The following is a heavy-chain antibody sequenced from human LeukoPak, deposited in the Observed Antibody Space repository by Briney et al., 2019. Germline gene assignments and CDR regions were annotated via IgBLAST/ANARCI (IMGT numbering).Heavy chain of an antibody. D-gene: IGHD3-9*01. CDR3: AKSGNYDILTGYQAGWFDP. CDR1: GFTFSSNA. CDR2: ITGNGGST. Sequence: GGSLRLSCAASGFTFSSNAMSWVRQAPGKGLEWVSVITGNGGSTYYADSVKGRFTISRDNSKNTLYLQMNSLRAEDTAVYYCAKSGNYDILTGYQAGWFDPWGQGTLVTVSS. J-gene: IGHJ5*02. V-gene: IGHV3-23*01.